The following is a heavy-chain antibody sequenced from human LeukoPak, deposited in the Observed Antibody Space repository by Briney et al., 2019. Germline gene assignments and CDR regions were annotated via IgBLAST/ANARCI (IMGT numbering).Heavy chain of an antibody. CDR1: GFTFTGYW. CDR2: IKGDGTAT. J-gene: IGHJ4*02. Sequence: GGSLRLSCAASGFTFTGYWIYWVRQVPGKGLEWVSWIKGDGTATGFADSVKGRFTGSRDNAKNTMYLQMNSLRAEDTAVYYCARDFRDRSMPIEYWGQGTLVTVSS. CDR3: ARDFRDRSMPIEY. V-gene: IGHV3-74*01. D-gene: IGHD2/OR15-2a*01.